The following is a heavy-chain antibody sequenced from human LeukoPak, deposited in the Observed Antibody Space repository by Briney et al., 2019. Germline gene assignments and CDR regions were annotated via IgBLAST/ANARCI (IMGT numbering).Heavy chain of an antibody. CDR2: IYYSGST. J-gene: IGHJ6*02. CDR3: ARSYYGSGSRPYGMDV. D-gene: IGHD3-10*01. Sequence: KPSETLSLTCTVSGGSISSSNSYWAWIRQPPGKGLEWIASIYYSGSTNYNPSLKGRVITSVDTSKNQFSLRLSSVTAADTAVYYCARSYYGSGSRPYGMDVWGQGTTVTASS. V-gene: IGHV4-39*01. CDR1: GGSISSSNSY.